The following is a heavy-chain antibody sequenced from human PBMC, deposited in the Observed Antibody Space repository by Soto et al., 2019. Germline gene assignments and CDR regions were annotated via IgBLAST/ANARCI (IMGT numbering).Heavy chain of an antibody. V-gene: IGHV4-4*07. CDR1: GASISGSY. D-gene: IGHD1-1*01. Sequence: PSETLSLACPVSGASISGSYWRWILKSAGKGLEWIWRIYATGTTDYNPSLKSRVMMSVDTSKKQFSLKLRSVTAADTAVYYSVRDGTKTLRDWFDPWGQGISVTVSS. CDR3: VRDGTKTLRDWFDP. CDR2: IYATGTT. J-gene: IGHJ5*02.